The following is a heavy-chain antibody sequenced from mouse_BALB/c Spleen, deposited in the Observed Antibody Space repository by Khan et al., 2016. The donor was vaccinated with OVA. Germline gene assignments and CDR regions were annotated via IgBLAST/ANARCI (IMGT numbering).Heavy chain of an antibody. CDR3: ARNSYRYDFTY. D-gene: IGHD2-12*01. V-gene: IGHV2-4-1*01. CDR2: IWSDGST. Sequence: QVQLQQPGPGLVQPSQSLSITCTVSGFSLITYGVHWVRQSPGKGLEWLGVIWSDGSTDYNAAFISRLIITKDNSKSQVFFKMISLQADDTAIYYCARNSYRYDFTYWGQGTLVTVSA. J-gene: IGHJ3*01. CDR1: GFSLITYG.